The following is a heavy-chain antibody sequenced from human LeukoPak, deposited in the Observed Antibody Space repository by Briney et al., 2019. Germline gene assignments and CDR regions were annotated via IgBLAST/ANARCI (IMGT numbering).Heavy chain of an antibody. J-gene: IGHJ6*02. CDR1: GGSISSYY. CDR2: IYYSGST. Sequence: DPSETLSLTCTVSGGSISSYYWSWIRQPPGKGLEWIGYIYYSGSTNYNPSLKSRVTISVDTSKNQFSLKLSSATAADTAVYYCARRYSSSSKIYYYYYGMDAWGQGTTVTVSS. CDR3: ARRYSSSSKIYYYYYGMDA. D-gene: IGHD6-13*01. V-gene: IGHV4-59*08.